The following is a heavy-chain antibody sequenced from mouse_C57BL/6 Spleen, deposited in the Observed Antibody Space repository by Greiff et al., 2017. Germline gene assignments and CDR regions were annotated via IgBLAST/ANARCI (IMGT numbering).Heavy chain of an antibody. CDR2: ISYDGSN. CDR1: GYSITSGYY. Sequence: EVQLKESGPGLVKPSQSLSLTCSVTGYSITSGYYWNWIRQFPGNNLEWMGYISYDGSNNYNPSLKNRISITRDTSKNQFFLKLNSVTTEDTATYYCASGLGPAWFAYWGQGTLVTVSA. D-gene: IGHD4-1*01. V-gene: IGHV3-6*01. CDR3: ASGLGPAWFAY. J-gene: IGHJ3*01.